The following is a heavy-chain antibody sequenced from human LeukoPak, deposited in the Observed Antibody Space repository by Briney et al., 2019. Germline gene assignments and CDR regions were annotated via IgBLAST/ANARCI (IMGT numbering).Heavy chain of an antibody. CDR2: IHYSGFT. Sequence: SETLSLTCTVSGGSISSTDYYWGWIRQPPGKGREWIGNIHYSGFTYYNPSLKSRVTIPVDTSKNQFSLKLRSVTAADTAVYYCASSQHAVAAADSRFDPWGQGTLVTVSS. CDR3: ASSQHAVAAADSRFDP. CDR1: GGSISSTDYY. J-gene: IGHJ5*02. D-gene: IGHD6-13*01. V-gene: IGHV4-39*01.